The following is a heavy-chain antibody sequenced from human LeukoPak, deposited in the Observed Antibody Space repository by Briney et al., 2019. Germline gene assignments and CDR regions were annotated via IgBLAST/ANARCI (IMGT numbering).Heavy chain of an antibody. CDR1: GFTFSDYY. CDR3: VKAASDDSSGYTDY. Sequence: PGGSLRLSCAASGFTFSDYYMSWVRQAPGKGLEWVSAISSSGGSTNYADSVKGRFTISRDNSKNTLYLQMNSLRAEDTAVYYCVKAASDDSSGYTDYWGQGTLVTVSS. D-gene: IGHD3-22*01. V-gene: IGHV3-23*01. J-gene: IGHJ4*02. CDR2: ISSSGGST.